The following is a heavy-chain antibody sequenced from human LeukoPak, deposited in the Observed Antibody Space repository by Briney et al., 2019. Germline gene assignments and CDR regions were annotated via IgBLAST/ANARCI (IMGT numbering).Heavy chain of an antibody. Sequence: GGSLRLSCAASGFTFSSYSMNWVRQAPGKGLEWVAVIWYDGSNKYYADSVKGRFTISRDNSKNTLYLQMNSLRAEDTAVYYCARDLPYYYDSSGYSPDAFDIWGQGTMVTVSS. V-gene: IGHV3-33*08. D-gene: IGHD3-22*01. J-gene: IGHJ3*02. CDR2: IWYDGSNK. CDR3: ARDLPYYYDSSGYSPDAFDI. CDR1: GFTFSSYS.